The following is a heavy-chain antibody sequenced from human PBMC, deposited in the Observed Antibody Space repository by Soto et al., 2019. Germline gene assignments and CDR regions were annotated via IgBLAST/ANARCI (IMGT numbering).Heavy chain of an antibody. Sequence: QITLKESSPTLVKPTQTLTLTCTFSGFSLSTSGVGVGWIRQPPGKALEWLALIYWDDDKRYSPSLKSRLTITNDTSKNQVVLTMTNMDPVDTATYYCAHSLYDYVWGTNWFDPWGQGPLVTVSS. J-gene: IGHJ5*02. V-gene: IGHV2-5*02. CDR3: AHSLYDYVWGTNWFDP. CDR1: GFSLSTSGVG. CDR2: IYWDDDK. D-gene: IGHD3-16*01.